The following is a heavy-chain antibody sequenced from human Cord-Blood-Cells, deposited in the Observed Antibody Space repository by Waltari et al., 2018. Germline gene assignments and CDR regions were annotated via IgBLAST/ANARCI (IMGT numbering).Heavy chain of an antibody. Sequence: QVQLQESGPGLVKPSEPLSLTCPVSGYSISSRYYWGWTRPPTGKGLEWIGSIHHSGSTYYNPSLKSRVTISVDTSKNQFSLKLSSVTAADTAVYYCARDLVGGYCSSTSCSEGPWGQGTLVTVSS. V-gene: IGHV4-38-2*02. D-gene: IGHD2-2*01. J-gene: IGHJ5*02. CDR3: ARDLVGGYCSSTSCSEGP. CDR1: GYSISSRYY. CDR2: IHHSGST.